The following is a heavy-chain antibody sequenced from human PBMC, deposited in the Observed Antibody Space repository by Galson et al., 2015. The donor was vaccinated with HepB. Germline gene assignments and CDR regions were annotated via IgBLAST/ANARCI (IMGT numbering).Heavy chain of an antibody. CDR1: GFTFSSYG. J-gene: IGHJ3*02. Sequence: SLRLSCAASGFTFSSYGMHWVRQAPGEGLEWVAVIWYDGSNKYYADSVKGRFTISRDNSKNTLYLQMNSLRAEDTAVYYCARSSGPRVGAFDIWGQGTMVTVSS. CDR2: IWYDGSNK. V-gene: IGHV3-33*01. CDR3: ARSSGPRVGAFDI. D-gene: IGHD2-15*01.